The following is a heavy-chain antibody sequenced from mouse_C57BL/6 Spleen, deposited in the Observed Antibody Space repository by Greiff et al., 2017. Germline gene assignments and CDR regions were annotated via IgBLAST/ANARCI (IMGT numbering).Heavy chain of an antibody. CDR1: GYTFTDYA. J-gene: IGHJ4*01. V-gene: IGHV1-67*01. D-gene: IGHD1-1*01. CDR3: ARITTVVASYYYAMDY. CDR2: ISTYSGDA. Sequence: QVQLQPSGPELVRPGVSVKISCKGSGYTFTDYAMHWVQQSHAKSLEWIGVISTYSGDASYNQKFKDKATMTVDKSSSTAYMELARRTSEDSAVDYCARITTVVASYYYAMDYWGQGTSVTVSS.